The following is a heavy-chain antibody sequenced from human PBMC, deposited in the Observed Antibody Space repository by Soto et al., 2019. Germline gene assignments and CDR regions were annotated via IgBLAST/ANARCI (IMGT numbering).Heavy chain of an antibody. J-gene: IGHJ6*02. V-gene: IGHV1-69*13. CDR3: ARPTWGYCSGGSCYSGSYYYGMDV. CDR2: IIPIFGTA. CDR1: GGTFSSYA. Sequence: SVKVSCKASGGTFSSYAISCVRQAPGQGLEWMGGIIPIFGTANYAQKFQGRVTITADESTSTAYMELSSLRSEDTAVYYCARPTWGYCSGGSCYSGSYYYGMDVWGQGTTVTVSS. D-gene: IGHD2-15*01.